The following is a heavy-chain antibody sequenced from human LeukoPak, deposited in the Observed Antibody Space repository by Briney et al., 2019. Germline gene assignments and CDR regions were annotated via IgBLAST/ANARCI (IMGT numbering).Heavy chain of an antibody. CDR1: GFTFSDSA. J-gene: IGHJ4*02. Sequence: PGGSLRLSCAVSGFTFSDSAMHWVRQASGKGLEWVGRIRNKANSYATEYAASVKGRFTISRDDSKNTAYLQMDSLKSEDTAVYYCMMDKYYFDYWGQGTLVTVSS. CDR3: MMDKYYFDY. V-gene: IGHV3-73*01. D-gene: IGHD3/OR15-3a*01. CDR2: IRNKANSYAT.